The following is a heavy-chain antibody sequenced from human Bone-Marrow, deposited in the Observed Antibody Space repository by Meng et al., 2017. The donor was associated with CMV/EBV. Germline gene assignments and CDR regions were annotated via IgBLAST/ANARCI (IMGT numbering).Heavy chain of an antibody. D-gene: IGHD2-15*01. CDR1: GDSISSSIYY. CDR2: IHYSGTT. CDR3: ARGGVVVGAAPTPDV. V-gene: IGHV4-39*07. Sequence: GSLRLSCTVSGDSISSSIYYWGWIRQPPGKGLEWIASIHYSGTTYYNPSLKSRVTISVDTSKNQFSLKLSSVTAADTAVYYCARGGVVVGAAPTPDVWGQGNTVTVSS. J-gene: IGHJ6*02.